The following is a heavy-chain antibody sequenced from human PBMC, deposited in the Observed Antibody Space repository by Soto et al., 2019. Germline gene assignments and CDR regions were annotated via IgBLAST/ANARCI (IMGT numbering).Heavy chain of an antibody. J-gene: IGHJ5*02. D-gene: IGHD3-9*01. CDR1: GYTFTSYG. Sequence: QVQLVQSGAEVKKPGASVKVSCKASGYTFTSYGISWVRQAPGQGLEWIGWISAYNGNRNYAQKRQGRVTMTTDTSTSTAYMELRSLRSDDTAVYYWSRADMSLVWFDTWGQGTLVTVSS. CDR3: SRADMSLVWFDT. CDR2: ISAYNGNR. V-gene: IGHV1-18*01.